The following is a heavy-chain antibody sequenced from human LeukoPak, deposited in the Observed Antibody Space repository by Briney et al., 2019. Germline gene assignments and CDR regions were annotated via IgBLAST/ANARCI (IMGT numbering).Heavy chain of an antibody. CDR2: INPSGGNT. D-gene: IGHD3-16*01. Sequence: ASVKVSCKASGYTFTSYYMHWVRQAPGQGLECMGIINPSGGNTSYAQKFQGRVTMTRDMSTSTVYMELSSLRSEDTAVYYCARGDYGALIDYWGQGTLVTVSS. CDR3: ARGDYGALIDY. CDR1: GYTFTSYY. J-gene: IGHJ4*02. V-gene: IGHV1-46*01.